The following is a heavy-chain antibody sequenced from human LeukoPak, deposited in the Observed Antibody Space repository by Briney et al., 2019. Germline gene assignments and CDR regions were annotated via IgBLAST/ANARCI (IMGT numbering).Heavy chain of an antibody. D-gene: IGHD3-10*01. CDR3: AGSTRESWFGEFY. J-gene: IGHJ4*02. CDR1: GGSISSGGYY. Sequence: SETLSLTCTVSGGSISSGGYYWSWIRQHPGKGLEWIGYIYYSGSTYYNLSLKSRVTISVDTSKNQFSLKLSSVTAADTAVYYCAGSTRESWFGEFYWGQGTLVTVSS. CDR2: IYYSGST. V-gene: IGHV4-31*03.